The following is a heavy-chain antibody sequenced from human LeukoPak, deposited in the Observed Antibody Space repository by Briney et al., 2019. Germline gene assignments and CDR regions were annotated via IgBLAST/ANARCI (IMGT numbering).Heavy chain of an antibody. V-gene: IGHV3-23*01. CDR3: AKVRNMITFGGAIDAFDI. J-gene: IGHJ3*02. D-gene: IGHD3-16*01. CDR2: ISGSGGST. Sequence: GGSLRLSCAASGFTFSSYAMSWVRQAPGKGLEWVSAISGSGGSTYYADSVKGRFTISRDNSKNTLYLQMNSLRAEDTAVYYCAKVRNMITFGGAIDAFDIWGQGTMVTVSS. CDR1: GFTFSSYA.